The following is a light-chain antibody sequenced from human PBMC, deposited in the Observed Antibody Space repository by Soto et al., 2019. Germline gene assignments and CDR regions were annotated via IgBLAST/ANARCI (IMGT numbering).Light chain of an antibody. V-gene: IGKV3-20*01. CDR2: DAS. CDR1: LTFVSTY. Sequence: ELVLTQSPGTLSLSPGHRATLSCRASLTFVSTYLAWYQQKPGQAPRLLIYDASNRATGIPDRFSGSGSGPDFTLTISRLEPEDFAVYYCHYYGGSPTFGGGTKVEV. CDR3: HYYGGSPT. J-gene: IGKJ4*01.